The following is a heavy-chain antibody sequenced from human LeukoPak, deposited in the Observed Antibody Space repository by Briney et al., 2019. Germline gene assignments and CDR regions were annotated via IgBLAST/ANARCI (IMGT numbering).Heavy chain of an antibody. CDR1: GFTFSNYA. D-gene: IGHD3-10*01. CDR2: ISDSGGST. CDR3: ASAGTYFTDYYFDY. J-gene: IGHJ4*02. V-gene: IGHV3-23*01. Sequence: GGSLRLSCAASGFTFSNYAMSWVRQAPGKGLEWVSTISDSGGSTYYADSVKGRFTISRDNAKNSLYLQMNSLRAEDTAVYYCASAGTYFTDYYFDYWGQGTLVTVSS.